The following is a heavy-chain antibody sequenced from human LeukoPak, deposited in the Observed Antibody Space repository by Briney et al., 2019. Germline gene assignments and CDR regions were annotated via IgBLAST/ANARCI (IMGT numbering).Heavy chain of an antibody. CDR3: AKAARIGYGHTIYYYGMDV. Sequence: GGSLRLSCAASGFTFSSYAMSWVRQAPGKGLEWVSAISGSGGSTYYADSVKGRFTISRDNSKNTLYLQMNGLRAEDTAVYYCAKAARIGYGHTIYYYGMDVWGQGTTVTVSS. V-gene: IGHV3-23*01. CDR1: GFTFSSYA. J-gene: IGHJ6*02. CDR2: ISGSGGST. D-gene: IGHD6-13*01.